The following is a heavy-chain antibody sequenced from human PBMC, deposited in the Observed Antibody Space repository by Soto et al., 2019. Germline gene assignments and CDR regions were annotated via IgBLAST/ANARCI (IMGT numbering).Heavy chain of an antibody. Sequence: PSETLSLTGTVSGGSISTYYCSWIRQPPWKGLEWIGYIYYSGSTNYNPYLKSRVTISEDASKNQFSLKLSSVTAADTAVYYCARGKFHFTFDYRGQGTLVTFSS. CDR1: GGSISTYY. CDR3: ARGKFHFTFDY. D-gene: IGHD3-10*01. V-gene: IGHV4-59*01. J-gene: IGHJ4*02. CDR2: IYYSGST.